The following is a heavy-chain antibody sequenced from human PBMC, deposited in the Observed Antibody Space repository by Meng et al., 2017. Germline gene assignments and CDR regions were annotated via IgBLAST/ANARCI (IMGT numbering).Heavy chain of an antibody. CDR2: INPSGGST. CDR1: GYTFTSYY. CDR3: ARDSSGWYEGGWFDP. D-gene: IGHD6-19*01. J-gene: IGHJ5*02. Sequence: ASVKVSCKASGYTFTSYYMHWVRQAPGQGLEWMGIINPSGGSTNYAQKFQGRVTMTRDTSISTAYMELSRLRSDDTAVYYCARDSSGWYEGGWFDPWGQGTLVTVSS. V-gene: IGHV1-2*02.